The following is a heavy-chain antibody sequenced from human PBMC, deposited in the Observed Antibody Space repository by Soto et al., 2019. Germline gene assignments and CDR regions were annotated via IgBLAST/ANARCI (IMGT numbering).Heavy chain of an antibody. CDR3: AIQRTPVVTRAYFAF. CDR1: GESISSSSYY. Sequence: PSENLSLTCIVSGESISSSSYYWGWIRQPPGKGLEWIGSIYHSGRTYYNPSLKSRVSISIDTPKNQFSLKLSSVTAADTALYYCAIQRTPVVTRAYFAFCGQGALVTVSS. D-gene: IGHD2-21*02. J-gene: IGHJ4*02. V-gene: IGHV4-39*01. CDR2: IYHSGRT.